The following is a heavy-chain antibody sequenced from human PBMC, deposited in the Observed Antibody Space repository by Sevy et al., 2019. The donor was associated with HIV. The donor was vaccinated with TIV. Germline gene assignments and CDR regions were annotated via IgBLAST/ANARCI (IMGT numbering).Heavy chain of an antibody. CDR1: GLNFKTYK. Sequence: GGSLRLSCVASGLNFKTYKINWVRQTPGKGLEWVSSISFSGNYIYYADFTKGPVTISIDNARNSLYLQMISLTAEYTAVYYCATSSGWALDYWGQGTLVTVSS. D-gene: IGHD6-19*01. J-gene: IGHJ4*02. CDR3: ATSSGWALDY. CDR2: ISFSGNYI. V-gene: IGHV3-21*01.